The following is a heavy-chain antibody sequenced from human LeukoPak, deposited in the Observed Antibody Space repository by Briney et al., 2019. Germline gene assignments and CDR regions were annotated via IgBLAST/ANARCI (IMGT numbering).Heavy chain of an antibody. J-gene: IGHJ5*02. V-gene: IGHV4-38-2*01. Sequence: SETLSLTCAVYGGSFSDYYWVWIRQPPGKGLEWIGSIYHSGSTFYNPSLKSRVTISVDTSKNQFSLKLSSVTAADTAVYYCARGYFSSWYINWFDPWGQGTLVTVSS. CDR1: GGSFSDYY. CDR3: ARGYFSSWYINWFDP. CDR2: IYHSGST. D-gene: IGHD6-13*01.